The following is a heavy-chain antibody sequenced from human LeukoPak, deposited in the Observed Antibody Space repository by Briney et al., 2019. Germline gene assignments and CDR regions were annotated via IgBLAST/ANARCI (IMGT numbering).Heavy chain of an antibody. CDR1: GGSFSGYY. D-gene: IGHD3-9*01. Sequence: SETLSLTCAVYGGSFSGYYWSWIRQHAGKGREWVGYIYYSGSTYYNPSLKSRVTISVDTSKTQSSLKLSSVTAADTAVYYCARGGLGRYWYFELWGRGTLVTVSS. CDR3: ARGGLGRYWYFEL. V-gene: IGHV4-31*11. J-gene: IGHJ2*01. CDR2: IYYSGST.